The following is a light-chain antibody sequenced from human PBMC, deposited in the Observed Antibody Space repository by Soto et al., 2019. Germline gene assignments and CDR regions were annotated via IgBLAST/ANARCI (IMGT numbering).Light chain of an antibody. CDR1: QSVSSSY. J-gene: IGKJ2*01. V-gene: IGKV3-20*01. Sequence: EIVLTQSPGTLSLSPGQRATLSCRASQSVSSSYLAWYQQKPGQAPRLLIYGASSMATGIPDRFSGSESGTDFTVTISRLEHEDFAVYYCQQYGSSPLTFGQGTKLAIK. CDR3: QQYGSSPLT. CDR2: GAS.